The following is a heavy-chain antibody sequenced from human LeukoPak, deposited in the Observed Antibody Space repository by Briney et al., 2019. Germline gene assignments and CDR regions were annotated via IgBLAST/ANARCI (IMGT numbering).Heavy chain of an antibody. CDR1: GGTFSSYA. CDR2: IIPIFGTA. CDR3: ARTPVGDSYDYVWGCFDY. Sequence: ASVKVSCKASGGTFSSYAISWVRQAPGQGLEWMGGIIPIFGTANYAQKFQGRVTITTDESTSTAYMELSSLRSEDAAVYYCARTPVGDSYDYVWGCFDYWGQGTLVTVSS. J-gene: IGHJ4*02. V-gene: IGHV1-69*05. D-gene: IGHD3-16*01.